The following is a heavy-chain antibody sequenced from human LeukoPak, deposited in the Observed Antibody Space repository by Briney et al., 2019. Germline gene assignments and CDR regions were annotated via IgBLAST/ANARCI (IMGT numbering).Heavy chain of an antibody. D-gene: IGHD3-10*01. CDR2: IYTSGST. Sequence: SETLSLTCTGSGGSISSYYWSWIRQPPGKGLEWIGYIYTSGSTNYNPSLKSQVTISVDTSKNQFSLKLSSVTAADTAVYYCARAVGFGEFHYWGQGTLVTVSS. V-gene: IGHV4-4*09. J-gene: IGHJ4*02. CDR1: GGSISSYY. CDR3: ARAVGFGEFHY.